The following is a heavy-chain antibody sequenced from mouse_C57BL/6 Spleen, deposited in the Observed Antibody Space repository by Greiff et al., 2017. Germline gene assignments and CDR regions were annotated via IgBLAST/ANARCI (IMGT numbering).Heavy chain of an antibody. V-gene: IGHV1-4*01. Sequence: QVQLQQSGAELARPGASVKMSCKASGYTFTRYPLHWVKQRPGQGLEWIGYINPSSGYTKYNQKFKDKATLTADKSSSPAYMQLSSLTSEDSAVYYCAPAYYSNGYAMDYWGQGTSVTVSS. CDR3: APAYYSNGYAMDY. D-gene: IGHD2-5*01. J-gene: IGHJ4*01. CDR2: INPSSGYT. CDR1: GYTFTRYP.